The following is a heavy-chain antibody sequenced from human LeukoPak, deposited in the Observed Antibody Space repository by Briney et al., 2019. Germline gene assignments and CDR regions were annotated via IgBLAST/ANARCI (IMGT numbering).Heavy chain of an antibody. V-gene: IGHV3-23*01. CDR2: ISGSGGST. J-gene: IGHJ4*02. CDR1: GFTFSSYA. CDR3: AKQREGTSWSPDY. D-gene: IGHD6-13*01. Sequence: GGSLRLSCAASGFTFSSYAMSWVRQAPGKGLEWVSAISGSGGSTYYADSVKGRFTISRDNSKNALYLQMNGLRDDDTAVYYCAKQREGTSWSPDYWGQGTLVTVSS.